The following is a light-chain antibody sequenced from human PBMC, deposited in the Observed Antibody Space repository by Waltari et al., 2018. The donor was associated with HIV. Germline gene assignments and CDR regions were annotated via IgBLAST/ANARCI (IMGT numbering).Light chain of an antibody. CDR2: GTE. V-gene: IGLV3-19*01. CDR3: NSRDTRGVHFVI. CDR1: RLKTYS. J-gene: IGLJ2*01. Sequence: SSGLTQDPVVFVTLGQTVYMQRQGDRLKTYSASSAQWRPGHVPVVVFFGTEKRPSGIPARFSASTSGDTATLTITAVQAEDEADYYCNSRDTRGVHFVIFGGGTKLTVL.